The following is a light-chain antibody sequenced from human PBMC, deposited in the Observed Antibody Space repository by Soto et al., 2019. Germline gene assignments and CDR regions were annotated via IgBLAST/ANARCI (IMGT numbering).Light chain of an antibody. Sequence: EIVLTQSPATLSVSPGERATLSCSASQTVGTSLVWCQQKPGQAPSLLIYGASTRAAGIPARFSGSGSGTDFTLTISSLQSEDFAVYYCQQHNAWPLTFGGGTEVEIK. CDR1: QTVGTS. CDR3: QQHNAWPLT. J-gene: IGKJ4*01. CDR2: GAS. V-gene: IGKV3-15*01.